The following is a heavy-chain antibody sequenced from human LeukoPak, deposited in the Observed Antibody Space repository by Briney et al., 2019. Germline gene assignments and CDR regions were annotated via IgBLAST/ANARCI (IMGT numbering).Heavy chain of an antibody. CDR2: ISAYNGNR. Sequence: GASVKVSCKASGYTFTSYGISWVRQAPGQGLGWMGWISAYNGNRNYEQKLQGRVTMTTDTATSKDYMELRSLRSDDTAAYYCAVGDGALIDVWGKGTTVTVSS. CDR3: AVGDGALIDV. J-gene: IGHJ6*04. CDR1: GYTFTSYG. D-gene: IGHD3-16*01. V-gene: IGHV1-18*01.